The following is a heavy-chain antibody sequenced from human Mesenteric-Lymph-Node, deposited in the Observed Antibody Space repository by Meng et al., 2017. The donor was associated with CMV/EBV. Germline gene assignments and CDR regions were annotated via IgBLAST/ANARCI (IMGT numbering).Heavy chain of an antibody. CDR3: AKDLQRTYSYLFDS. Sequence: SGFTVSGSAMGWVRQARGNGLTWVSTISGSGGSTYYTNSVKGRFTISRDNSKNTLYLQMDSLRAEDTAVYYCAKDLQRTYSYLFDSWGQGTLVTVSS. V-gene: IGHV3-23*01. J-gene: IGHJ4*02. CDR1: GFTVSGSA. CDR2: ISGSGGST. D-gene: IGHD2-15*01.